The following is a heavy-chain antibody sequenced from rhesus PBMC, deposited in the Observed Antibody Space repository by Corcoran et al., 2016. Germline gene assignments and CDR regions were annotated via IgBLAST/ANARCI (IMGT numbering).Heavy chain of an antibody. Sequence: QVQLVPSGAEVKQPGASVKVSCKASGYTFTRYSMNWVRQAHGHRLEWMGWINTDTGNPTYAQGFKERVTFSMDTASSTAYLQISSLKTEDTAVYYCAKYTTYFDYWGQGVLVTVSS. V-gene: IGHV7-114*01. D-gene: IGHD2-39*02. J-gene: IGHJ4*01. CDR1: GYTFTRYS. CDR2: INTDTGNP. CDR3: AKYTTYFDY.